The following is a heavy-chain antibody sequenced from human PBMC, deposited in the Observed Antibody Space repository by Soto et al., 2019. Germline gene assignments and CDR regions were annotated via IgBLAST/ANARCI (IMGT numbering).Heavy chain of an antibody. CDR2: TYFRSKWYN. CDR1: GDSVSSNTAS. D-gene: IGHD5-12*01. J-gene: IGHJ5*02. CDR3: AKGDNLGPKTGYAFDP. V-gene: IGHV6-1*01. Sequence: LSLTCAISGDSVSSNTASWNWIRQSPSRGLEWLGRTYFRSKWYNDYAVSVESRVIINPDTSNNQFSLQLNSVTPEDTAVYFCAKGDNLGPKTGYAFDPWGQGIMVTVSS.